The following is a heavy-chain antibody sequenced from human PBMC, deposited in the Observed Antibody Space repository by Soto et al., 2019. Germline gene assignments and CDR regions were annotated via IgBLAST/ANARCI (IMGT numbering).Heavy chain of an antibody. CDR2: IIPMLDIE. J-gene: IGHJ4*02. CDR1: GGIFSSYN. D-gene: IGHD1-1*01. CDR3: STTKN. Sequence: QVQLVQSGAEVKKPGSSVQVSCKASGGIFSSYNISWVRQAPGQGLEWMGRIIPMLDIENYAQKFQGRVTLTADTSTSIAYMELSSLRSEDTAVYYCSTTKNWGQGTLVTVSS. V-gene: IGHV1-69*02.